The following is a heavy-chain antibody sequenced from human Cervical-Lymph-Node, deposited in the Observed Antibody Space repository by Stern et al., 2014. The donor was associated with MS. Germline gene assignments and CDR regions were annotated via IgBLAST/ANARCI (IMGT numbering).Heavy chain of an antibody. Sequence: QITLKESGPALVKPTQTLTLTCTFSGFSLTTRGRYVYWTRQSQGPAPEWLALIDWDDDKYLSTSLKTRLTISKDTSKNQVVLRMTNMDPVDTATYYCARINAAADGTGVDYWGQGTLVTVSS. CDR3: ARINAAADGTGVDY. D-gene: IGHD6-25*01. V-gene: IGHV2-70*01. J-gene: IGHJ4*02. CDR2: IDWDDDK. CDR1: GFSLTTRGRY.